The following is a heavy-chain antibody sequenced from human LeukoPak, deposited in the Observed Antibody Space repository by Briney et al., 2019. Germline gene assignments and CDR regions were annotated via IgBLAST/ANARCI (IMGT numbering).Heavy chain of an antibody. J-gene: IGHJ5*02. CDR2: IYYSGST. CDR3: ARRYRGDSSNWDWFDP. V-gene: IGHV4-39*07. Sequence: SETLSLTCTVSGGSISSSSYYWGWIRQPPGKGLEWIGSIYYSGSTYYNPSLKSRVTISVDTSKNQFSLKLTSVTAADTAVYYCARRYRGDSSNWDWFDPWGQGTLVTVSS. CDR1: GGSISSSSYY. D-gene: IGHD3-22*01.